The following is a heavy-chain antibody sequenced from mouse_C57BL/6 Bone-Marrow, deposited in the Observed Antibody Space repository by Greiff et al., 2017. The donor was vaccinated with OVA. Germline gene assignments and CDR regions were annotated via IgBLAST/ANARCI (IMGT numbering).Heavy chain of an antibody. Sequence: VQLHQSGAELVRPGASVKLSCKASGYTFTDYYINWVKQRPGQGLEWIARIYPGSGNTYYNEKFKGKATMTAETSSSTAYMQLSSLTSEDSAVYFCARGVGSLADWGQGTRVTVSA. D-gene: IGHD1-1*02. J-gene: IGHJ3*01. CDR2: IYPGSGNT. CDR1: GYTFTDYY. CDR3: ARGVGSLAD. V-gene: IGHV1-76*01.